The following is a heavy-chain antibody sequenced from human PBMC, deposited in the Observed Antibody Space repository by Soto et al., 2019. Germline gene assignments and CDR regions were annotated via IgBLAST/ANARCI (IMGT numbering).Heavy chain of an antibody. CDR1: GFTFDDYA. V-gene: IGHV3-9*01. CDR3: AKSPSYYGDFDY. J-gene: IGHJ4*02. CDR2: ISWNSGRI. Sequence: EVQLVESGGGLVQPGRSLRLSCAASGFTFDDYAMHWVRQAPGKGLEWVSGISWNSGRIGYADSVKGRFTISRDNAKNSLYLQMNSLRAEDTAFYYCAKSPSYYGDFDYWGQGTLVTVSS. D-gene: IGHD4-17*01.